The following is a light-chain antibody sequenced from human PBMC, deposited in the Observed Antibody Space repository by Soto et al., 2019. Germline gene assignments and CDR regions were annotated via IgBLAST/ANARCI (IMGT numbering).Light chain of an antibody. CDR2: SNN. CDR1: SSNIGSNT. V-gene: IGLV1-44*01. J-gene: IGLJ3*02. CDR3: AAWDDSRNACV. Sequence: QSVLPQPPSASGTPGQGGTISCSGSSSNIGSNTVNWYQQLPGTAPKLLIYSNNQRPSGVHDRFSGSKSGTSASLAISGLQCEDEADYYCAAWDDSRNACVFGVGTQLTAL.